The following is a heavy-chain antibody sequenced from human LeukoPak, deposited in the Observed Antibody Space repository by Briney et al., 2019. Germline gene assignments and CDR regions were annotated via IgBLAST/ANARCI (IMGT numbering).Heavy chain of an antibody. V-gene: IGHV7-4-1*02. Sequence: GDSVKVCCKTSGYAFTKYPMNWVRQAPGQGLEGMGWINTNTGNPTYAQGFTRRFVFSLDTSVSTAYLQISSLKAEDAAIYYCARTIAVAGSDAFDIWGQGTMVTVSS. CDR3: ARTIAVAGSDAFDI. CDR1: GYAFTKYP. D-gene: IGHD6-19*01. CDR2: INTNTGNP. J-gene: IGHJ3*02.